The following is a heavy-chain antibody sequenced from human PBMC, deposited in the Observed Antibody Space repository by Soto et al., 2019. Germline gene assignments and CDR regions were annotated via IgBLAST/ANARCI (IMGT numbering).Heavy chain of an antibody. CDR1: GYSISSGNY. V-gene: IGHV4-38-2*01. D-gene: IGHD2-2*01. CDR2: LYHIGST. J-gene: IGHJ6*02. CDR3: RSSTSCYDESCVDV. Sequence: SETLSLTCAVSGYSISSGNYWAWIRQPPGRGLEWIGSLYHIGSTHYNTSLKSRVTISVDTSKNHFSLELSSVTAADTAIYYCRSSTSCYDESCVDVWGQGTMVIVSS.